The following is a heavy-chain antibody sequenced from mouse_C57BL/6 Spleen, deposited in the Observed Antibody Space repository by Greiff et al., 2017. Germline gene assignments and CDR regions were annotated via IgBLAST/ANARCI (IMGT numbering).Heavy chain of an antibody. CDR2: IDPEAGDT. J-gene: IGHJ3*01. CDR3: TTYPPGCTTANQIAFAY. D-gene: IGHD1-2*01. CDR1: GFNIKDYY. V-gene: IGHV14-1*01. Sequence: EVQLQQSGAELVRPGASVKLSCTASGFNIKDYYMHWVQQRPEQGLEWIGRIDPEAGDTEYAPTFPGKATMIADTSSNTAYLQLSSLTSEDTAVYYCTTYPPGCTTANQIAFAYWGQGTLVTVSA.